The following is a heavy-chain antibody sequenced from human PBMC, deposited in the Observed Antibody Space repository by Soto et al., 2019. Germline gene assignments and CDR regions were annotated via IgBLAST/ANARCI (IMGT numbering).Heavy chain of an antibody. CDR1: GGSISSGGYY. CDR2: IYYSGST. J-gene: IGHJ4*02. D-gene: IGHD3-10*01. Sequence: QVQLQESGPGLVKPSQTLSLTCTVSGGSISSGGYYWSWIRQHPGKGLEWIGYIYYSGSTYYNPSLKSRVTLSVDTSKNQFSLKLSSVTAADTAVYYCARGVTMVRGVIHTPYFDYWGQGTLVIVSS. V-gene: IGHV4-31*03. CDR3: ARGVTMVRGVIHTPYFDY.